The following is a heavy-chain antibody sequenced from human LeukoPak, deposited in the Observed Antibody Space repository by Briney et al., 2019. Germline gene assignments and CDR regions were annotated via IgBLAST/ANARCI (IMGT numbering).Heavy chain of an antibody. D-gene: IGHD6-13*01. CDR2: ISAYNCNT. Sequence: ASVKVSFKSSVYTFTIYGISWVRRAPGQGLEWMGWISAYNCNTNYTQKLQGRVTMNTDTSTSTAYMALRSLRTDDTAVYYCARDGGPSVSSWYGGGYYYYYMDVWGKGTTVTVSS. J-gene: IGHJ6*03. V-gene: IGHV1-18*01. CDR3: ARDGGPSVSSWYGGGYYYYYMDV. CDR1: VYTFTIYG.